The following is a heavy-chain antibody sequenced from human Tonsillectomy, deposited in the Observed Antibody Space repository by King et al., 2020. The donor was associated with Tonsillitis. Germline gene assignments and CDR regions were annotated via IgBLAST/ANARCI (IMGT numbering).Heavy chain of an antibody. D-gene: IGHD1-7*01. V-gene: IGHV4-34*01. CDR1: GGSFSGYY. J-gene: IGHJ4*02. Sequence: QVQLQQWGAGLLKPSETLSLTCAVYGGSFSGYYWSWLRQPPGKGLEWIGEINHSGSTNYNPSLKSRVTISVDTSKNQFSLKLSSVTAADTAVYYCARAPYNWNYVGFDYWGQGTLVTVSS. CDR3: ARAPYNWNYVGFDY. CDR2: INHSGST.